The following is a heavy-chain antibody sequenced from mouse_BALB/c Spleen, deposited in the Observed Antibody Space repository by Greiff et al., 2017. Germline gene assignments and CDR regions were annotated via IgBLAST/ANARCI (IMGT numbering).Heavy chain of an antibody. J-gene: IGHJ3*01. CDR2: INPYNGGT. CDR1: GYSFTGYT. V-gene: IGHV1-18*01. Sequence: EVQRVESGPELVKPGASMKISCKASGYSFTGYTMNWVKQSHGKNLEWIGLINPYNGGTSYNQKFKGKATLTVDKSSSTAYMELLSLTSEDSAVYYCARTDSSGYPFAYWGQGTLVTVSA. CDR3: ARTDSSGYPFAY. D-gene: IGHD3-2*01.